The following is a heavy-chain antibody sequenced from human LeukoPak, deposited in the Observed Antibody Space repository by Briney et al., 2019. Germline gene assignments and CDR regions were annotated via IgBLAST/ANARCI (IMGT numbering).Heavy chain of an antibody. Sequence: GGSLRLSCAASGFTFSSYSMNWVRQAPGKGLEWVSSISSSSSYIYYADSVKGRFTISRDNAKNSLYLQMNSLRAEDTAVYYCAKDRVVSYSSSPDYWGQGALVTVSS. D-gene: IGHD6-13*01. CDR2: ISSSSSYI. J-gene: IGHJ4*02. CDR3: AKDRVVSYSSSPDY. V-gene: IGHV3-21*01. CDR1: GFTFSSYS.